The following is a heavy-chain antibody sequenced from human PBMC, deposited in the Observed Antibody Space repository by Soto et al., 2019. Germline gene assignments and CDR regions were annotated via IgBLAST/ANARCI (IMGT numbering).Heavy chain of an antibody. D-gene: IGHD1-26*01. J-gene: IGHJ6*02. CDR3: GSGSYLMTGGMDV. V-gene: IGHV4-39*01. CDR1: GGSISSSSYY. Sequence: SETLSLTCTVSGGSISSSSYYWGWIRQPPGKGLEWIGSIYYSGSTYYNPSLKSRVTISVDTSKNQFSLKLSSVTAADTAVYYCGSGSYLMTGGMDVCGQGTTVTVSS. CDR2: IYYSGST.